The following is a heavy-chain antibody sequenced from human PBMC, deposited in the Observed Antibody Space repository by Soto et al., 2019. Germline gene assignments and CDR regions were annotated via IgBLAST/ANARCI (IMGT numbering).Heavy chain of an antibody. CDR1: GFTFSSYA. Sequence: GGSLRLSCAASGFTFSSYAMSRVRQAPGKGLEWVSAISGSGGSTYYADSVKGGFTISRDNSKNTLYLQMNSLRAEDTAVYYCAGSSTIFGVVTAADAFDIWGQGTMVTVSS. D-gene: IGHD3-3*01. CDR2: ISGSGGST. CDR3: AGSSTIFGVVTAADAFDI. J-gene: IGHJ3*02. V-gene: IGHV3-23*01.